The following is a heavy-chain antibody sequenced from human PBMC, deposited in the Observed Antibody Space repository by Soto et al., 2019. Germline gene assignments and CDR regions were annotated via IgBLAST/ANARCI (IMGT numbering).Heavy chain of an antibody. CDR1: CGSISSGGYY. D-gene: IGHD3-3*01. CDR2: IYYSGST. V-gene: IGHV4-31*03. CDR3: ARDSRAATNSNYDFWSGYPTYYYYYGMDV. Sequence: PSETLSLTYTVSCGSISSGGYYWSWIRQHPGKGLEWIGYIYYSGSTYYNPSLKSRVTISVDTSKNQFSLKLSSVTAADTAVYYCARDSRAATNSNYDFWSGYPTYYYYYGMDVWGQGTTVTVSS. J-gene: IGHJ6*02.